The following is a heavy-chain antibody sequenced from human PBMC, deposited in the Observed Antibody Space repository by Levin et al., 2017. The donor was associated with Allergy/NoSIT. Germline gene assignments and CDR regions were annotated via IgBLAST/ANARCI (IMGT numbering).Heavy chain of an antibody. V-gene: IGHV4-59*01. J-gene: IGHJ2*01. Sequence: SSETLSLTCTVSGGSISSYYWSWIRQPPGKGLEWIGYIYYSGSTNYNPSLKSRVTISVDTSKNQFSLKLSSVTAADTAVYYCARKATPMGYWYFDLWGRGTLVTVSS. CDR1: GGSISSYY. CDR2: IYYSGST. CDR3: ARKATPMGYWYFDL.